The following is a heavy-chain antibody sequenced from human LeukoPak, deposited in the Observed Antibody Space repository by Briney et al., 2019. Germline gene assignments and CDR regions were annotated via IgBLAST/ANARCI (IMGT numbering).Heavy chain of an antibody. D-gene: IGHD3-3*01. CDR3: ASTTIFGVVANWFDP. V-gene: IGHV4-34*01. CDR1: GGSFSGYY. Sequence: PSETLSLTCAVYGGSFSGYYWSWIRQPPGKGLEWIGEINHSGSTNYNPSLKSRVTISVDTSKNQFSLKLTSVTAADTAVYYCASTTIFGVVANWFDPWGQGTLVTVSS. CDR2: INHSGST. J-gene: IGHJ5*02.